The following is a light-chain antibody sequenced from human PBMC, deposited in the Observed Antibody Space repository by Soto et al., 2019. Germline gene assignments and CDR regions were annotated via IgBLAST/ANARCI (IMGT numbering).Light chain of an antibody. CDR1: QSVGSSF. Sequence: EIVLTQSPGTLSLSPGERATLSCRASQSVGSSFLAWYQQKPGQAPRLLIHGASTMATGDPDRFSGSGSGTEFTLTITRLEPEDFAGYYCQQYGNSACTFGQGTKVEIK. V-gene: IGKV3-20*01. CDR3: QQYGNSACT. CDR2: GAS. J-gene: IGKJ1*01.